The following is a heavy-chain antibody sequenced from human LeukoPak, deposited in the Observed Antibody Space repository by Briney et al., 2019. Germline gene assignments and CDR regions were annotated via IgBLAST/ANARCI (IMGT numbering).Heavy chain of an antibody. CDR1: GFTFSGYA. Sequence: PGGSLRLSCAASGFTFSGYAMSWVRQAPGKGLEWGSGISGSGGKTYYADSVKGRFTISRDNFKNTLYLQMNSLRAEDTAVYYCAKDWTGTKPFDLWGRGTLVTVSS. CDR3: AKDWTGTKPFDL. D-gene: IGHD3/OR15-3a*01. V-gene: IGHV3-23*01. CDR2: ISGSGGKT. J-gene: IGHJ2*01.